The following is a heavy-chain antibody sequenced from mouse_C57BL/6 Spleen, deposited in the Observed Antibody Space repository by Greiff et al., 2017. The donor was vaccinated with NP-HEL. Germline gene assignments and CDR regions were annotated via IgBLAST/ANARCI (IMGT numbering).Heavy chain of an antibody. J-gene: IGHJ1*03. V-gene: IGHV1-82*01. CDR3: AREEVVADV. CDR1: GYAFSSSW. Sequence: VQLQESGPELVKPGASVKISCKASGYAFSSSWMNWVKQRPGKGLEWIGRIYPGDGDTNYNGKFKGKATLTADKSSSTAYMQLSSLTSEDSAVYFCAREEVVADVWGTGTTVTVSS. CDR2: IYPGDGDT. D-gene: IGHD1-1*01.